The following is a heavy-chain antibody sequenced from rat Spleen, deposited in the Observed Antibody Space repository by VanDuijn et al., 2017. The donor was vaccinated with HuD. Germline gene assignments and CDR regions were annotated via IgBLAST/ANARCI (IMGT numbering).Heavy chain of an antibody. D-gene: IGHD3-1*01. CDR3: ARETNLYYFDY. Sequence: EVQLVESGGGLVQPGRSMKLSCAALGISFRDYYMAWVRQAPTKGLEWVATISFDGSSTYYRDSVKGRFTISRDNAKSTLYLQMDSLRSEDTATYYCARETNLYYFDYWGQGVMVTVSS. V-gene: IGHV5-7*01. CDR2: ISFDGSST. J-gene: IGHJ2*01. CDR1: GISFRDYY.